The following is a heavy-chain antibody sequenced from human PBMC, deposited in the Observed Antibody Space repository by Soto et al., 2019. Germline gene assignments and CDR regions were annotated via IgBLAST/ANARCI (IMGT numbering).Heavy chain of an antibody. Sequence: SVKVSCKASGGSFNSYSISWVRQAPGQGLEWMGRIIPMLGIPIYAQKFQGRVTITADKSTSTVYMELRSLRSEDTAVYYCASVETQRYYYGMDVWGQGTKVTV. CDR2: IIPMLGIP. CDR1: GGSFNSYS. D-gene: IGHD2-15*01. CDR3: ASVETQRYYYGMDV. J-gene: IGHJ6*02. V-gene: IGHV1-69*02.